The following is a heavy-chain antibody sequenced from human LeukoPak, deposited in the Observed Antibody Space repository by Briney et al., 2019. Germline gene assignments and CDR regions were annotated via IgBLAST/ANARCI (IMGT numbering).Heavy chain of an antibody. Sequence: PGGSLRLSCAASGFTFSDHYMDWVRQAPGKGLKWAGRIRNKANSYTTEYAASVKGRFTISRDDSKNSLYLQMNSLKTEDTAVYYCARGGSSSSWYPFDYWGQGTLVTVSS. CDR1: GFTFSDHY. CDR2: IRNKANSYTT. V-gene: IGHV3-72*01. J-gene: IGHJ4*02. CDR3: ARGGSSSSWYPFDY. D-gene: IGHD6-13*01.